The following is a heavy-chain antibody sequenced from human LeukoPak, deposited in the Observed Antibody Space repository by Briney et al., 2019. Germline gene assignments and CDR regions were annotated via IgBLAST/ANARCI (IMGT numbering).Heavy chain of an antibody. V-gene: IGHV4-59*01. CDR1: GGSISSYY. J-gene: IGHJ3*02. CDR3: ARHTYYDILTGPHAFDI. D-gene: IGHD3-9*01. CDR2: IYYSGST. Sequence: PSETLSLTCTVSGGSISSYYWSWIRQPPGKGLEWIGYIYYSGSTNYNPSLKSRVTISVDTSKNQFSLKLSSVTAADTAVYYCARHTYYDILTGPHAFDIWGQGTMVTVSS.